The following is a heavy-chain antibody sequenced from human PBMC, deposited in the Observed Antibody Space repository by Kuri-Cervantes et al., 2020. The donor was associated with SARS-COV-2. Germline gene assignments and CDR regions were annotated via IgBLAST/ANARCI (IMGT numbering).Heavy chain of an antibody. V-gene: IGHV4-31*02. CDR2: IYYNGST. CDR1: GVSVTTFGSY. J-gene: IGHJ4*02. D-gene: IGHD2-2*01. Sequence: SETLSLTCTVSGVSVTTFGSYWTWIRQPPGKGLEWVGYIYYNGSTYYNPSLKSRVTISVDTPKNQFSLKLSSVTAADTAVYYCAREDLSVVVPAAFFDYWGQGTLVTVSS. CDR3: AREDLSVVVPAAFFDY.